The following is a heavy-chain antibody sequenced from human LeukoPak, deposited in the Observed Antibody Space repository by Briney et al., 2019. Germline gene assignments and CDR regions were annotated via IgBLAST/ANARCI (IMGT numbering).Heavy chain of an antibody. D-gene: IGHD3-22*01. V-gene: IGHV3-7*01. CDR2: IKQDGSEK. J-gene: IGHJ4*02. CDR1: GFTFSSYW. Sequence: GGSLRLSCAASGFTFSSYWMSWVRQAPGKGLEWVANIKQDGSEKYYVDSVKGRFTISRDNSKNTLYLQMNSLRAEDTAVYYCARERHYDSSGYYFDYWGQGTLVTVSS. CDR3: ARERHYDSSGYYFDY.